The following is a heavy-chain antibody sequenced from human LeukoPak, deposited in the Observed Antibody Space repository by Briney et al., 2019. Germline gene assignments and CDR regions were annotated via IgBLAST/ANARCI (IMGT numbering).Heavy chain of an antibody. CDR3: ARGNRGYFDY. D-gene: IGHD1-14*01. CDR2: INPNSGGT. CDR1: GYTFTGYY. V-gene: IGHV1-2*02. J-gene: IGHJ4*02. Sequence: ASVKVSCKASGYTFTGYYMHWVRQAPGQGLEWMGWINPNSGGTNYAQKFQGRVTMTTDTSTSTAYMELRSLRSDDTAVYYCARGNRGYFDYWGQGTLVTVSS.